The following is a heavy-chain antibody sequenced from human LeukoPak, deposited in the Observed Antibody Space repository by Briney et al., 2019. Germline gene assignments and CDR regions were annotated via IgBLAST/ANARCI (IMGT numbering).Heavy chain of an antibody. V-gene: IGHV3-53*01. CDR2: IYSDGTI. CDR1: GFTVSSNY. J-gene: IGHJ5*02. Sequence: GESLRLSCAASGFTVSSNYMSWVRQVPGKWLEWVSVIYSDGTISYADSVKGRFTISRDNAKNSLYLQMNSLRAEDTAVYYCARGTRYNWNDLGWFDPWGQGTLVNVSS. D-gene: IGHD1-1*01. CDR3: ARGTRYNWNDLGWFDP.